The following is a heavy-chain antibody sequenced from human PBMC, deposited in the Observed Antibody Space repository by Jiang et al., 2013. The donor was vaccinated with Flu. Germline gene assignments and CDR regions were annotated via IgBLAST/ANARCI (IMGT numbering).Heavy chain of an antibody. Sequence: SGAEVKKPGASVKVSCKASGYTFRNYAVQWVRQAPGQRLEWVGWLNGGNDDRRYSQKFQDRVTLSKDTAATTMYMELSGLRSEDTAVYYCARGGNMPLAGGYYYFAMDVWGKGTAVTVSS. D-gene: IGHD6-19*01. J-gene: IGHJ6*04. CDR2: LNGGNDDR. CDR3: ARGGNMPLAGGYYYFAMDV. V-gene: IGHV1-3*01. CDR1: GYTFRNYA.